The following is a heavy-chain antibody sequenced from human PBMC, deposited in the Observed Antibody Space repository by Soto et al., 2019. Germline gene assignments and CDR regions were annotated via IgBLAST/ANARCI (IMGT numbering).Heavy chain of an antibody. CDR2: IFYSGST. J-gene: IGHJ6*02. V-gene: IGHV4-59*01. CDR1: GGSISSYY. Sequence: SETLSLTCPVSGGSISSYYWSWIRQPPGKGLEWIGYIFYSGSTNYNPSLKSRVTTSVDTSKNQFSLKLSSVTAADTAAYYCASGWDSRPEPGMDVWGQGTTVTVSS. D-gene: IGHD6-13*01. CDR3: ASGWDSRPEPGMDV.